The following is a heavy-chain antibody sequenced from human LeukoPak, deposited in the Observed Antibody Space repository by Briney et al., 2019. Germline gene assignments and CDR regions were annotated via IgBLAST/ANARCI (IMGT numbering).Heavy chain of an antibody. CDR3: ATEGAGGSWAGY. Sequence: ASVKVSCKASGYTFTGYYMHWVRQAPGQGLEWMGWINPKSGGTNYAQKFRGRVTVTRDTSISTVYMELSRLTSDDTAVYYCATEGAGGSWAGYWGQGTLVTVSS. J-gene: IGHJ4*02. D-gene: IGHD1-26*01. CDR1: GYTFTGYY. V-gene: IGHV1-2*02. CDR2: INPKSGGT.